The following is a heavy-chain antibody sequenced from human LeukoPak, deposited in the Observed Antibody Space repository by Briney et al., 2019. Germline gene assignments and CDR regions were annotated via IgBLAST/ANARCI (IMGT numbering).Heavy chain of an antibody. CDR1: GFTFSNAW. CDR2: IKQDGSEK. J-gene: IGHJ4*02. Sequence: GGSLRLSCEASGFTFSNAWMSWVRQAPGKGLEWVATIKQDGSEKYYVDSVKGRFTISIDNAKNSLYVQMNSLRAEDTAVYYCARVYYYTSGSRWGDYFDYWGQGTLVTVSS. D-gene: IGHD3-10*01. CDR3: ARVYYYTSGSRWGDYFDY. V-gene: IGHV3-7*01.